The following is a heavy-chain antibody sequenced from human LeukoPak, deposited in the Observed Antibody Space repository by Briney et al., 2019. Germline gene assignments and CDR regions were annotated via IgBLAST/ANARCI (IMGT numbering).Heavy chain of an antibody. Sequence: GGSLGLSCAASGFTFSSYVMSWVRQAPGKRLEWVSGISGSGGSTYYADSVKGRFTISRDNSKNTLYLQMNSLRAEDAAVYYCGKEIQMGTIRVLDCWGQGALVTVSS. CDR1: GFTFSSYV. J-gene: IGHJ4*02. CDR3: GKEIQMGTIRVLDC. D-gene: IGHD5-24*01. V-gene: IGHV3-23*01. CDR2: ISGSGGST.